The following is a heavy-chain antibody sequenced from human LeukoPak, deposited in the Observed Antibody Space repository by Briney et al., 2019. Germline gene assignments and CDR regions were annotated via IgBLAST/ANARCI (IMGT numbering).Heavy chain of an antibody. CDR1: GYTFPRYF. D-gene: IGHD1-26*01. V-gene: IGHV1-46*01. CDR2: INPSGGNT. Sequence: GASVKVSCQASGYTFPRYFMHWVRPPPGQGLEWMGIINPSGGNTSFAQKFQGRVSMTRDTSTSTVYMELSSLRSEDTAVYYCARSGSASRGFDYWGEGTLVTVSS. J-gene: IGHJ4*02. CDR3: ARSGSASRGFDY.